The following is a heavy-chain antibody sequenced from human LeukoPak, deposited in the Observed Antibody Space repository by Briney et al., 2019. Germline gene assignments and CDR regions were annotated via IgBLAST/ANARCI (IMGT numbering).Heavy chain of an antibody. D-gene: IGHD4-17*01. J-gene: IGHJ4*02. Sequence: PGGSLRLSCAASGFTFSSYAMHWVRQAPGKGLEWVAVISYDGSNKYYADSVKGRFTISRDNSKNTLYLQMNSLRAEDTAVYYCARGWSTVTTFVYWGQGTLVTVSS. V-gene: IGHV3-30-3*01. CDR1: GFTFSSYA. CDR3: ARGWSTVTTFVY. CDR2: ISYDGSNK.